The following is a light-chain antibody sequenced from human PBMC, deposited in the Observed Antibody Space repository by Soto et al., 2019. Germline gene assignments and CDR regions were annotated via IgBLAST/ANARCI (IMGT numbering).Light chain of an antibody. V-gene: IGLV2-8*01. CDR3: MCYAGGNNWV. CDR2: DVT. CDR1: SSDVGTHGY. J-gene: IGLJ3*02. Sequence: QSVLTQPPSASGSPGQSVTIPCTGTSSDVGTHGYVSWYQQHAGKAPKLMIYDVTKRPSGVPDRFSGSKSANTASLTVSGLQAEDEADYYCMCYAGGNNWVFGGGTKLTVL.